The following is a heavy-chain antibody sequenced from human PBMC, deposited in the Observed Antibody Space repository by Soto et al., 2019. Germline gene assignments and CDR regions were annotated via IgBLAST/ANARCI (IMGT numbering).Heavy chain of an antibody. V-gene: IGHV1-69*13. CDR2: IIPIFGTA. J-gene: IGHJ6*02. CDR1: GGTFSSYA. CDR3: ARGTGKYYYGSGSPSGTYYYGMDV. Sequence: ASVKVSCKASGGTFSSYAISCVRQAPGQGLEWMGGIIPIFGTANYAQKFQGRVTITADESTSTAYMELSSLRSEDTAVYYCARGTGKYYYGSGSPSGTYYYGMDVWGQGTTVTVSS. D-gene: IGHD3-10*01.